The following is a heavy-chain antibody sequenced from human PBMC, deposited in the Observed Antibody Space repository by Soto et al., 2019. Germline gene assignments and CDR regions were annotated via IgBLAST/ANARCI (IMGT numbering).Heavy chain of an antibody. CDR2: IYYSGST. D-gene: IGHD6-13*01. Sequence: PSETLSLTCTVSGDSISSYYWSWIRQPPGKGLEWIGYIYYSGSTNYNPSLKSRVTISVDTSKNQFSLKLSSVTAADTVVYYCARQEKCSSSNWFDPWGQGTLVNVSS. CDR1: GDSISSYY. V-gene: IGHV4-59*08. J-gene: IGHJ5*02. CDR3: ARQEKCSSSNWFDP.